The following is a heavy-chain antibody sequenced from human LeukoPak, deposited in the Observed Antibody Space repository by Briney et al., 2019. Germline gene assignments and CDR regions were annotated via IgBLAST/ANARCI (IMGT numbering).Heavy chain of an antibody. CDR2: INPNTGVP. J-gene: IGHJ2*01. CDR3: AKSPFWYFDL. CDR1: GYTFTAYG. Sequence: GASVKVSCKASGYTFTAYGIVWVRQAPGQGLEWMGWINPNTGVPTYAQDFSGRFVFSLDASVSTTYPHINSLKAEDTAVYYCAKSPFWYFDLWGRGTLVTVSS. V-gene: IGHV7-4-1*02.